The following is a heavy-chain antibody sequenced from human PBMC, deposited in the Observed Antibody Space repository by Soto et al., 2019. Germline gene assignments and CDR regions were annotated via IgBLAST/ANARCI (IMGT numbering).Heavy chain of an antibody. CDR3: ARDHCSSTSCKGFNWFDP. CDR1: GGTFSSYA. Sequence: QVKLVQSGAEVKKPGSSVKVSCKASGGTFSSYAISWVRQAPGQGLEWMGGIIPIFGTANYAQKFQGRVTITADESTSTAYMELSSLRSEDTAVYYCARDHCSSTSCKGFNWFDPWGQGTLVTVSS. J-gene: IGHJ5*02. D-gene: IGHD2-2*01. CDR2: IIPIFGTA. V-gene: IGHV1-69*01.